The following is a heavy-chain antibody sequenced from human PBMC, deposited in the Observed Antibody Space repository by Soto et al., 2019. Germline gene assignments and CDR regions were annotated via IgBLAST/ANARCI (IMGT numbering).Heavy chain of an antibody. J-gene: IGHJ6*02. CDR1: GFAFTNYG. CDR2: ISYDGGNK. V-gene: IGHV3-30*03. CDR3: ARTGVFYYYGTDV. Sequence: GGSLRLSCAASGFAFTNYGMHWVRQAPGKGLEWVAVISYDGGNKYYADSVKGRFTISRDNSKNTLYLQMNSLRAEDTAVYYCARTGVFYYYGTDVWGQGTTVTVSS. D-gene: IGHD1-1*01.